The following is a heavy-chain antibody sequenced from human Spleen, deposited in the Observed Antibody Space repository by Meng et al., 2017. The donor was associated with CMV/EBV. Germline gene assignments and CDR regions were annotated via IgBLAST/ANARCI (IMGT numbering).Heavy chain of an antibody. CDR2: IGSSGSII. D-gene: IGHD1-7*01. CDR1: GVNFSDYY. J-gene: IGHJ4*02. CDR3: ARGGTFDWNYEDY. Sequence: AASGVNFSDYYMSWIRQAPGKGLEWVSYIGSSGSIIYYADSVKGRFTISRDIAKKSLYLQMKSLRAEDTALYYCARGGTFDWNYEDYWGQGTLVTVSS. V-gene: IGHV3-11*01.